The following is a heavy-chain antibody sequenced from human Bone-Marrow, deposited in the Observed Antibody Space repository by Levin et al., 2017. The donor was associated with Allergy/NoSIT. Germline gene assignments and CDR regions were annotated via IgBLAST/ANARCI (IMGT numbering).Heavy chain of an antibody. CDR1: GGSFGGYY. J-gene: IGHJ3*01. CDR3: AREYSGRPAFDV. V-gene: IGHV4-34*01. Sequence: PSETLSLTCAVYGGSFGGYYWSWIRQPPGKGLEWLGEMYHTGTTNYNPSLKSRVTISVDTSKSQFSLKLTSVTAADTAVYYCAREYSGRPAFDVWGQGTRVAVSS. D-gene: IGHD6-19*01. CDR2: MYHTGTT.